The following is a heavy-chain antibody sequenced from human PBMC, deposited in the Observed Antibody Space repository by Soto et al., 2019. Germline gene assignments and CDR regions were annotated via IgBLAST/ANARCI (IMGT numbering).Heavy chain of an antibody. Sequence: QVQLVESGGGVVQPGRSLRLSRAASGFTFSSYGMHWVRQAPGKGLEWVAVISYDGSNKYYADSVKGRFTISRDNSKNTLYLQMNSLRAEDTAVYYCAREGSYGDYVSGWFDPWGQGTLVTVSS. V-gene: IGHV3-30*03. CDR2: ISYDGSNK. D-gene: IGHD4-17*01. CDR1: GFTFSSYG. CDR3: AREGSYGDYVSGWFDP. J-gene: IGHJ5*02.